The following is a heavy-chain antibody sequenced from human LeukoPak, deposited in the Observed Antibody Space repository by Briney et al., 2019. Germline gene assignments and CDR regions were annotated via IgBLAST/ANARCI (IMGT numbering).Heavy chain of an antibody. J-gene: IGHJ6*02. V-gene: IGHV3-74*01. CDR2: INSDGSST. CDR1: GFTFSSYW. CDR3: ARDRQYVMDV. Sequence: GGSLRFSCAASGFTFSSYWIHWVRQAPGKGLVWVSRINSDGSSTSYEDFVKGRFTISRDNARNTLYLQMNSLRAEDTAVYYCARDRQYVMDVWGQGTTVTVSS.